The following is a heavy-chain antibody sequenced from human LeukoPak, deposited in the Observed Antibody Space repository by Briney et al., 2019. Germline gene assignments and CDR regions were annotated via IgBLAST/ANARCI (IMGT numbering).Heavy chain of an antibody. D-gene: IGHD3-22*01. CDR1: GYTFTSYG. CDR3: ARGLSYYYDSSGYYGRFDY. J-gene: IGHJ4*02. CDR2: ISAYNGNT. Sequence: ASVKVSCKASGYTFTSYGISWVRQAPGQGLEWMGWISAYNGNTNYAQKFQGSVTMTRDTSISTAYMELSRLRSDDTAVYYCARGLSYYYDSSGYYGRFDYWGQGTLVTVSS. V-gene: IGHV1-18*01.